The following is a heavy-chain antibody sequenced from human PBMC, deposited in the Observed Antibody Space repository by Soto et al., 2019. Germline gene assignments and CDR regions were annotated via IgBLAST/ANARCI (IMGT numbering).Heavy chain of an antibody. CDR3: TTTEPNLWFGELSPDYYYYYGMDV. J-gene: IGHJ6*02. CDR2: IKSKTDGGTT. V-gene: IGHV3-15*07. D-gene: IGHD3-10*01. CDR1: GFTFSNAW. Sequence: GGSLRLSCAASGFTFSNAWMNWVRQAPGKGLEWVGRIKSKTDGGTTDYAAPVKGRFTISRDDSKNTLYLQMNSLKTEDTAVYYCTTTEPNLWFGELSPDYYYYYGMDVWGQGTTVTVSS.